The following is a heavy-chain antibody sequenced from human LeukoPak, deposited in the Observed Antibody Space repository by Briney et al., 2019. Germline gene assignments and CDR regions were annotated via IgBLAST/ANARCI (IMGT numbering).Heavy chain of an antibody. CDR2: ISYDGSNK. CDR1: GFTFSSYA. D-gene: IGHD1-1*01. J-gene: IGHJ4*02. Sequence: GGSLRLSCAASGFTFSSYAMHWVRQAPGKGLEWVAVISYDGSNKYYADSVKGRFTISRDNSKNTLYLQMNSLRAEDTAVYYCARGWYNWNLFDYWGQGTLVTVSS. V-gene: IGHV3-30*04. CDR3: ARGWYNWNLFDY.